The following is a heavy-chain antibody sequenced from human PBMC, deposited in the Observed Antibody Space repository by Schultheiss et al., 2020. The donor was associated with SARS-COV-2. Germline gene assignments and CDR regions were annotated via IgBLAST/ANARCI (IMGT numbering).Heavy chain of an antibody. J-gene: IGHJ6*02. CDR2: IYNNVGT. Sequence: SETLSLTCTVSGASIGSGHYYWTWIRQHPGKGLEWIGYIYNNVGTYYNPSLKSRVTISVDTSKNQFSLKLSSVTAADTAVYYCARGRAYDSSGTYYYYGMDVWGQGTTVTVSS. CDR3: ARGRAYDSSGTYYYYGMDV. CDR1: GASIGSGHYY. V-gene: IGHV4-30-4*08. D-gene: IGHD3-22*01.